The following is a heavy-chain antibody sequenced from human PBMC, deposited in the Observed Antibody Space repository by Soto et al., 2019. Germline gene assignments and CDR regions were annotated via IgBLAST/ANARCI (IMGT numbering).Heavy chain of an antibody. V-gene: IGHV4-39*01. D-gene: IGHD3-10*01. CDR1: GGSISITSYY. CDR2: IYYSGST. J-gene: IGHJ6*02. Sequence: QLQLQESGPGLVMPSETLSLTCTVSGGSISITSYYWGWIRQPPGKALEWIANIYYSGSTYHNPSLKSRVTVSVDTTKNQFYLKVSSVTAADTAMYYCVRQSEYYYATGRAAPLYGLDVWGQGTTVTVS. CDR3: VRQSEYYYATGRAAPLYGLDV.